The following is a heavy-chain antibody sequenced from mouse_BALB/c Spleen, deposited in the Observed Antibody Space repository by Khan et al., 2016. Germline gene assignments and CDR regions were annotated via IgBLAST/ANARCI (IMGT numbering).Heavy chain of an antibody. V-gene: IGHV5-17*02. CDR2: ISSGSSAI. Sequence: EVELVESGGGLVQPGGSRKLSCAASGFTFSSFGMHWVRQAPEKGLEWVAFISSGSSAIYYADTVKGRFTISRDTPKNTLFLKMTSLRSEDTAMYYCGIGDYWGQGTTLTVSS. D-gene: IGHD3-3*01. CDR1: GFTFSSFG. CDR3: GIGDY. J-gene: IGHJ2*01.